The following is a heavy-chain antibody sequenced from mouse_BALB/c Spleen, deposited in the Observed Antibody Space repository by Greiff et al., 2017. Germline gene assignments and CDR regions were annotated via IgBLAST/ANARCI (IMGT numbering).Heavy chain of an antibody. CDR2: ISDGGSYT. CDR3: AREDGN. Sequence: EVKLMESGGGLVKPGGSLKLSCAASGFTFSDYYMYWVRQTPEKRLEWVATISDGGSYTYYPDSVKGRFTISRDNAKNNLYLQMSSLKSEDTAMYYCAREDGNWGQGTSVTVSS. CDR1: GFTFSDYY. V-gene: IGHV5-4*02. J-gene: IGHJ4*01. D-gene: IGHD2-1*01.